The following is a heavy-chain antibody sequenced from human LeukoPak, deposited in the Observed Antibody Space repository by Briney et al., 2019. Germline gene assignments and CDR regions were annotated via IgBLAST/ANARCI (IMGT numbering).Heavy chain of an antibody. V-gene: IGHV1-69*01. D-gene: IGHD5-12*01. Sequence: GSSVKVSCKASGDTFTSYAISWVPQAPGQGLEWMGGIIPIFGTANYAQKFQGRVTITADESTSTAYMELSSLRSEDTAVYYCAIIEATMSYYYYGMDVWGQGTTVTVSS. CDR1: GDTFTSYA. J-gene: IGHJ6*02. CDR3: AIIEATMSYYYYGMDV. CDR2: IIPIFGTA.